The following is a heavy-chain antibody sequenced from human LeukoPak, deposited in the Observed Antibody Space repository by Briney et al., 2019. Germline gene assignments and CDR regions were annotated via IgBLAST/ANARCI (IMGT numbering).Heavy chain of an antibody. J-gene: IGHJ4*02. CDR2: SSSSSYI. Sequence: SSSSSYIYYADSVKGRFTISRDNAKNSLYLQMNSLRAEDTAVYYCARAPSYYYDSSGYYYNWGQGTLVTVSS. V-gene: IGHV3-21*01. D-gene: IGHD3-22*01. CDR3: ARAPSYYYDSSGYYYN.